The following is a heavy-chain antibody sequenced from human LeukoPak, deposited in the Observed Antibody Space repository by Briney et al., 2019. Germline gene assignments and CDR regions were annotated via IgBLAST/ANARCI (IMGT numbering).Heavy chain of an antibody. CDR2: INPNSGGT. Sequence: RASVKVSCKASGYTFTGYYMHWVRQAPGPGLEWMGWINPNSGGTNYAQKFQGRVTMTRDTSISTAYMELSRLRSDDTAVYYCARAPSQYYYDSSGYSPGGYWGQGTLVTVSS. CDR1: GYTFTGYY. V-gene: IGHV1-2*02. CDR3: ARAPSQYYYDSSGYSPGGY. J-gene: IGHJ4*02. D-gene: IGHD3-22*01.